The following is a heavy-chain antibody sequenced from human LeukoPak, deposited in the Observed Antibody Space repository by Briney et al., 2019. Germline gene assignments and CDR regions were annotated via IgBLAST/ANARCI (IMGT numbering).Heavy chain of an antibody. D-gene: IGHD1-1*01. V-gene: IGHV4-34*01. CDR2: IDHRGDT. CDR3: ARGPTISETGYFDF. Sequence: KTSETLSLTCAVYGGSFSLYYWSWIRQSPGKGLEWIAEIDHRGDTNYNPSVKSRVTISVDTSKNQFSLKVRSLSAADTAVYYCARGPTISETGYFDFWGQGTLVTVSS. CDR1: GGSFSLYY. J-gene: IGHJ4*03.